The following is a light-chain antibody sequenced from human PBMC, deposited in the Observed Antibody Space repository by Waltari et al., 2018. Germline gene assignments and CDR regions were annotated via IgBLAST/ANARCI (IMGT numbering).Light chain of an antibody. CDR2: SAS. J-gene: IGKJ4*01. CDR1: QGIRNR. CDR3: QHHDSYPPT. Sequence: DIQMTQSPSSVSASVGDRVTMTCRAGQGIRNRVAWFQQKPGKAPKSLIYSASPLEEGVPSKFSGSGSATDFTLTISSLQPEDFATYYCQHHDSYPPTFGGGTTVEI. V-gene: IGKV1-16*02.